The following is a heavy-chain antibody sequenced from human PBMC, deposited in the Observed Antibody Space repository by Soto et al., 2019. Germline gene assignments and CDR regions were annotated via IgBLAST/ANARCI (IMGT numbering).Heavy chain of an antibody. J-gene: IGHJ5*02. Sequence: SETLSLTCTVPGGSISSGGYYWSWIRQHPGRGLEWIGYIYYSKSTYYNPSLKSRVTISLDTSKNQFSLKLTSVTAADTAVYYCARSVFPWGQGTLVTVSS. CDR2: IYYSKST. V-gene: IGHV4-31*03. CDR3: ARSVFP. CDR1: GGSISSGGYY.